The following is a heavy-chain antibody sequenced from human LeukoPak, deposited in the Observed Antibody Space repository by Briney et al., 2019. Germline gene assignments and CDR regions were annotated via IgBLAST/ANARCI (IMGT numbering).Heavy chain of an antibody. D-gene: IGHD5-12*01. V-gene: IGHV3-48*04. J-gene: IGHJ5*02. CDR1: GFTFSSYS. Sequence: GGSLRLSCAASGFTFSSYSMNWVRQAPGKGLEWVSYISSSSSTIYYADSVKGRFTISRDNAKNSLYLQMNSLRAEDTAVYYCAGAYSGYSGWFDPWGPGTLVTVSS. CDR3: AGAYSGYSGWFDP. CDR2: ISSSSSTI.